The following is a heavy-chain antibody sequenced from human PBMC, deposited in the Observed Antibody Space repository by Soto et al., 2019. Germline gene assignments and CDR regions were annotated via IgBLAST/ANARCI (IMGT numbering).Heavy chain of an antibody. Sequence: ASVKVSCTASGYTFTSYAIHWVRQAPGQRLEWMGWINVGNGNTRYSQKFRGRVTITRDTSASTAYMELSSLRSEDTAVYYCARGLNGYLHYFDYWGQGTPVTVSS. D-gene: IGHD5-18*01. CDR3: ARGLNGYLHYFDY. V-gene: IGHV1-3*01. CDR1: GYTFTSYA. J-gene: IGHJ4*02. CDR2: INVGNGNT.